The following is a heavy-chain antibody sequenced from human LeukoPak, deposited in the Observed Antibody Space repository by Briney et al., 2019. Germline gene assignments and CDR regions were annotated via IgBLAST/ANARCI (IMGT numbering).Heavy chain of an antibody. CDR3: ARGYSSSSFDWFDP. V-gene: IGHV4-59*01. CDR2: IYYSGST. Sequence: SETLSLTCTDSGGSISSYYWSWIRQPPGKGLEWIGNIYYSGSTNYNPPLKSRVTISVDTSKNQFSLKLSSVTAADTAVYYCARGYSSSSFDWFDPWGQGTLVTVSS. D-gene: IGHD6-6*01. J-gene: IGHJ5*02. CDR1: GGSISSYY.